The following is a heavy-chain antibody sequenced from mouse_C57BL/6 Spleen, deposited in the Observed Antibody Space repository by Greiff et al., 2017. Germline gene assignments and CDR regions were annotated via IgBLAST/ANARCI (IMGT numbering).Heavy chain of an antibody. CDR3: ARVYSNSYFDY. J-gene: IGHJ2*01. D-gene: IGHD2-5*01. Sequence: QVQLQQPGAELVRPGTSVKLSCKASGYTFTSYWMHWVKQRPGQGLEWIGVIDPSDSYTNYNQKFKGKATLTVDTSSSTAYMQLSSLTSEDSAVYYCARVYSNSYFDYWGQGTTLTVSS. CDR1: GYTFTSYW. V-gene: IGHV1-59*01. CDR2: IDPSDSYT.